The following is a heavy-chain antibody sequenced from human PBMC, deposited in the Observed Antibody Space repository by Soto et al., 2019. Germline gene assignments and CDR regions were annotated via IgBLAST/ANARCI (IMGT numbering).Heavy chain of an antibody. CDR2: IDRRGDYT. Sequence: RLSCAVSGFPFSDNTMSWVRQAPGRGLEWVSTIDRRGDYTYYADSVKGRFLISRDDSKNMVYLQMGSLRAEDTAVYFCAKLGVRTTTVNIDAFDIWGQGTLVTVPS. J-gene: IGHJ3*02. D-gene: IGHD3-10*01. V-gene: IGHV3-23*01. CDR3: AKLGVRTTTVNIDAFDI. CDR1: GFPFSDNT.